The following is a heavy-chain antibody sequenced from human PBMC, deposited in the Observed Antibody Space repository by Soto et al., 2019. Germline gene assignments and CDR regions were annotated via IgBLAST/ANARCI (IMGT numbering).Heavy chain of an antibody. V-gene: IGHV1-24*01. CDR1: GYTLTELS. J-gene: IGHJ6*02. Sequence: ASVKVSCKVSGYTLTELSMHWVRQAPGKGLEWMGGFDPEDGETIYAQKFQGRVTMTEDTPTDTAYMELSSLRSEDTAVYYCATRAHKKLEIRRLGYYYYGMDVWGQGTTVTVSS. D-gene: IGHD1-7*01. CDR2: FDPEDGET. CDR3: ATRAHKKLEIRRLGYYYYGMDV.